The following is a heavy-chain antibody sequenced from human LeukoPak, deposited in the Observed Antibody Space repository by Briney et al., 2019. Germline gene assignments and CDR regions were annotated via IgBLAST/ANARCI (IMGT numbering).Heavy chain of an antibody. D-gene: IGHD6-13*01. CDR1: GGSISTYY. J-gene: IGHJ1*01. Sequence: SETLFLTCTVSGGSISTYYWSWIRQPPGKGLEWIGYIYYSGSTNYNPSLKSRVIISVDTSKNQFFLKVSSVTAADTAVYYCVRQRVPQQLVAPWANWGQGTLVTVSS. V-gene: IGHV4-59*08. CDR2: IYYSGST. CDR3: VRQRVPQQLVAPWAN.